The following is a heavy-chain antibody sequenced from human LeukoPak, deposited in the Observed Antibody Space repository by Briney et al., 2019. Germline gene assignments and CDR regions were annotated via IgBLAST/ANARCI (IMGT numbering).Heavy chain of an antibody. V-gene: IGHV4-34*01. CDR1: GGSFSGYY. CDR2: INHSGST. J-gene: IGHJ4*02. D-gene: IGHD3-9*01. Sequence: SETLSLTCAVYGGSFSGYYWNWIRQPPGKGLEWIGEINHSGSTNYNPSLKSRVTISVDTSKNDFSLKLSSVTAADTAVYFCARSRHYDILTGYYNERYFDYWGQGTLVTVSS. CDR3: ARSRHYDILTGYYNERYFDY.